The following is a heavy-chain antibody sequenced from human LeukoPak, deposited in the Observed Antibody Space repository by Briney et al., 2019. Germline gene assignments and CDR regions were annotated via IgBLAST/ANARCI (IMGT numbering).Heavy chain of an antibody. D-gene: IGHD5-12*01. V-gene: IGHV3-48*02. CDR1: GFTFSGYW. CDR2: ISTRSGTI. Sequence: GGSLRLSCAASGFTFSGYWMHWVRQAPGKGLEWVSYISTRSGTIYYTDSVKGRFTISRDNAKNSLYLQMNSLRDEDTAVYYCARDRGGYEFFDSWGQGILVTVSS. CDR3: ARDRGGYEFFDS. J-gene: IGHJ4*02.